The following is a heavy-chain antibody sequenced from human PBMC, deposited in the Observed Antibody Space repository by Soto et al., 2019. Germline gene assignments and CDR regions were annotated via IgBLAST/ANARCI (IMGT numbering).Heavy chain of an antibody. CDR1: GDTFTSYY. Sequence: QVQLVQSGAEVKKPWASVKVSCKASGDTFTSYYMHWVRLAPGQGLELMGIINPDGGGTSYAQQFQGRVIMTRDTSTSTVYMEMSSLRSEHTAVYSCAVGGNYLSMDVWGQGTTVTVSS. D-gene: IGHD4-4*01. J-gene: IGHJ6*02. CDR3: AVGGNYLSMDV. V-gene: IGHV1-46*01. CDR2: INPDGGGT.